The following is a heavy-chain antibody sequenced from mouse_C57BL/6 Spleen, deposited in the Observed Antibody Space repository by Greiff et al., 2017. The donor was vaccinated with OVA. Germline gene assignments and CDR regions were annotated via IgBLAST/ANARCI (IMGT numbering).Heavy chain of an antibody. J-gene: IGHJ1*03. Sequence: VKLMESGAELVKPGASVKMSCKASGYTFTTYPIEWMKQNHGKSLEWIGNFHPYNDDTKYNEKFKGKATLTVEKSSSTVYLELSRLTSDDSAVYYCARMANYYGSSYGGYFDVWGTGTTVTVSS. CDR1: GYTFTTYP. CDR2: FHPYNDDT. D-gene: IGHD1-1*01. V-gene: IGHV1-47*01. CDR3: ARMANYYGSSYGGYFDV.